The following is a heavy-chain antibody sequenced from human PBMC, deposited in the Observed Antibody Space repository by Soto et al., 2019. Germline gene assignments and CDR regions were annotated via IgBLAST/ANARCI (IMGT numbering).Heavy chain of an antibody. D-gene: IGHD4-17*01. Sequence: QVQLVQSGAEVKKPGSSVEDSCKASGGTFSSYAISWVRQAPGQGLEWMGGIIPIFGTANYAQKFQGRVTITADESTSTAYMELSSLRSEDTAVYYCASGGTTVVTPGYFDYWGQGTLVTVSS. V-gene: IGHV1-69*12. CDR1: GGTFSSYA. CDR2: IIPIFGTA. CDR3: ASGGTTVVTPGYFDY. J-gene: IGHJ4*02.